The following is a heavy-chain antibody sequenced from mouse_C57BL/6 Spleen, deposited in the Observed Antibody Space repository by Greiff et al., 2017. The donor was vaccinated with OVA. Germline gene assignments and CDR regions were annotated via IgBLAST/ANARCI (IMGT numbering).Heavy chain of an antibody. Sequence: QVQLQQPGAELVRPGSSVKLSCKASGYTFTSYWMHWVKQRPIQGLEWIGNIDPSDSETHYNQKFKDKATLTVDKSSTTAYMQLSSLTSEDSAVYYCARDYGSSYVDWGQGTTLTVSS. CDR2: IDPSDSET. CDR3: ARDYGSSYVD. J-gene: IGHJ2*01. D-gene: IGHD1-1*01. CDR1: GYTFTSYW. V-gene: IGHV1-52*01.